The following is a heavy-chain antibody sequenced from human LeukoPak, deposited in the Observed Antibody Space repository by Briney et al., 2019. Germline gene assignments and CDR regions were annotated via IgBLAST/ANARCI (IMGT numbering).Heavy chain of an antibody. Sequence: SETLSLTCTVSGYSISSGCYWGWIRQPPGKGLEWIGSIYHSGSTYYNPSLKSRVTISVDTSKNQFSLKLSSVTAADTAVYYCARDLPSGYVRYWGQGTLVTVSS. V-gene: IGHV4-38-2*02. CDR2: IYHSGST. CDR3: ARDLPSGYVRY. J-gene: IGHJ4*02. CDR1: GYSISSGCY. D-gene: IGHD5-12*01.